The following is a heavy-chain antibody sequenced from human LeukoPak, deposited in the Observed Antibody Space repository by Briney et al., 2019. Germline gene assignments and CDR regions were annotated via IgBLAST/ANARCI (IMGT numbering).Heavy chain of an antibody. Sequence: GGSLRLSCAASGFTFSSYWMSWVRQAPGKGLVWVSRINSDGSSTSYADSVKGRFTISRDNAKNTLYLQMNSLRAEDTAVYYCARYPKVGAPRGAFDIWGQGTMVTVSS. J-gene: IGHJ3*02. CDR3: ARYPKVGAPRGAFDI. V-gene: IGHV3-74*01. CDR2: INSDGSST. D-gene: IGHD1-26*01. CDR1: GFTFSSYW.